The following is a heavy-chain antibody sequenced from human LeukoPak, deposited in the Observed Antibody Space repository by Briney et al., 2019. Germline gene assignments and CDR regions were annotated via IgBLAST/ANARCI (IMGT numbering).Heavy chain of an antibody. CDR3: ARDPGYNYGFDY. J-gene: IGHJ4*02. Sequence: GGSLRLSCAASGFTFSDYYMSWIRQAPGKGLEGVSYISGSGRTIYYADSVKGRFTISRDNAKNSLYLQMNSLRAEDTAVYYCARDPGYNYGFDYWGQGTLVTVSS. CDR2: ISGSGRTI. V-gene: IGHV3-11*04. D-gene: IGHD5-18*01. CDR1: GFTFSDYY.